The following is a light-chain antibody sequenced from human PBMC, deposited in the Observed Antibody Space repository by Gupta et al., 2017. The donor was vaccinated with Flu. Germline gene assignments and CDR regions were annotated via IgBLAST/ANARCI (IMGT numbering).Light chain of an antibody. J-gene: IGKJ2*01. CDR3: QQHYYIPFT. CDR1: QTCGHSFVTQEY. CDR2: FAS. Sequence: SLGERATINCKAIQTCGHSFVTQEYSPWLQQKPGQPPKLLTYFASTRQCGVPHRFSGSGSGPNSTLTINLLQAEAEALYHCQQHYYIPFTFGRGTKLEIK. V-gene: IGKV4-1*01.